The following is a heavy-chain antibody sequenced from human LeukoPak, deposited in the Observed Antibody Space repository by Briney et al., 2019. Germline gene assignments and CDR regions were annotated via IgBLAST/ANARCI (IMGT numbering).Heavy chain of an antibody. Sequence: NPSETLSLTCAVYGGSFSDYYWSWIRQPPGKGLEWIGEINHSGSTNYNPSLKSRVTISVDTSKNQFSLKLSSVTAADTAVYYCAREHKDYDGDGYYYDNWGQGTLVTVSS. CDR1: GGSFSDYY. V-gene: IGHV4-34*01. D-gene: IGHD3-22*01. CDR3: AREHKDYDGDGYYYDN. J-gene: IGHJ4*02. CDR2: INHSGST.